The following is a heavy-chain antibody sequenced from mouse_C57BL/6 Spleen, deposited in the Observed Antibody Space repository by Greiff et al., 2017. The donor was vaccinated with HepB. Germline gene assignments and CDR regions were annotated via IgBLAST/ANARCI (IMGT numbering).Heavy chain of an antibody. J-gene: IGHJ3*01. Sequence: LQESGAELVKPGASVKLSCKASGYTFTEYTIHWVKQRSGQGLEWIGWFYPGSGSIKYNEKFKDKSTLTADKSSSTVYMELSRWTSEDSAVYFGARHEDGGYQFAYWGQGTLVTVSA. CDR3: ARHEDGGYQFAY. V-gene: IGHV1-62-2*01. CDR2: FYPGSGSI. CDR1: GYTFTEYT. D-gene: IGHD3-1*01.